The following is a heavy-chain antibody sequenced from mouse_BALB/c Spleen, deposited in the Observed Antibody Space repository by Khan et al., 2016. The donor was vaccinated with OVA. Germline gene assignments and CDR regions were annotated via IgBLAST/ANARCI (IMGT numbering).Heavy chain of an antibody. D-gene: IGHD2-14*01. Sequence: QVQLQQSGAELARPGASVKLSCKASGYTFNSYWMQWVKQRPGQGLEWIGAIYPGDGDTRYIQTFKGKSTLTADKSSSTAYMQLSSLASEDSAIYYCARGISYYYAMDYWGQGTSVTVSS. V-gene: IGHV1-87*01. CDR2: IYPGDGDT. J-gene: IGHJ4*01. CDR1: GYTFNSYW. CDR3: ARGISYYYAMDY.